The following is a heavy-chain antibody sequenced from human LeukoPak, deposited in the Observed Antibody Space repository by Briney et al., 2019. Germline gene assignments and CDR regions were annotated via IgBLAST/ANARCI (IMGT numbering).Heavy chain of an antibody. V-gene: IGHV1-2*02. CDR1: GYTFTGYY. D-gene: IGHD3-10*01. Sequence: ASVKVSCKASGYTFTGYYIHWVRQSPGQGLECMGWINPNSGGTNYAQKFQGRVTMTRDTSISTAYMELSRLRSDDTAVYYCARGGSGSYFSWLDPWGQGTLVTVSS. CDR2: INPNSGGT. CDR3: ARGGSGSYFSWLDP. J-gene: IGHJ5*02.